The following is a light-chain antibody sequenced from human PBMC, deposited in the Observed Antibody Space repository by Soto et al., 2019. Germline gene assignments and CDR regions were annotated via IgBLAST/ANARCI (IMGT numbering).Light chain of an antibody. CDR2: EVS. J-gene: IGLJ1*01. V-gene: IGLV2-8*01. CDR3: SSYAGSIYV. Sequence: QSVRTQPPSASGSPGQSVTISCTGTSSDVGGYNYVSWYQQHPGKAPKLMIYEVSKRPSGVPDRFSGSKSGNTASLTVSGLQAEDEADYYCSSYAGSIYVFGTGTKVTGL. CDR1: SSDVGGYNY.